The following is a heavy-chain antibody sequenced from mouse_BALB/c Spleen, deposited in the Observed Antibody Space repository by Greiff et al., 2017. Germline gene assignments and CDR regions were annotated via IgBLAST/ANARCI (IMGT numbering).Heavy chain of an antibody. CDR3: ATTMITKAFDY. D-gene: IGHD2-4*01. CDR2: INPGSGGT. Sequence: VQLQQSGAELVRPGTSVKVSCKASGYAFTNYLIGGVKQRPGQGLEWIGVINPGSGGTNYNEKFKGKATLTADKSSSTAYMQLSSLTSDDSAVYFCATTMITKAFDYWGQGTTLTVSS. CDR1: GYAFTNYL. J-gene: IGHJ2*01. V-gene: IGHV1-54*01.